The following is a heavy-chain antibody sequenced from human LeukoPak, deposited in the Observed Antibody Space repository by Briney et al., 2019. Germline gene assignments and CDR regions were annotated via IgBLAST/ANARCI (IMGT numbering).Heavy chain of an antibody. V-gene: IGHV4-34*01. CDR2: INHSGST. CDR1: GGSFSGYY. J-gene: IGHJ5*02. CDR3: ARVKVLLWFGELSLWFDP. D-gene: IGHD3-10*01. Sequence: SETLSLTCAVYGGSFSGYYWSWIRQPPGKGLEWIGEINHSGSTNYNPSLKSRVTISVDKSKNQFSLKLSSVTAADTAVYYCARVKVLLWFGELSLWFDPWGQGTLVTVSS.